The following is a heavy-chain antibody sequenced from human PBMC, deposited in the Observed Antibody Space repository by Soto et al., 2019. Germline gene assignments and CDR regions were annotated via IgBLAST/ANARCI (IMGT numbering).Heavy chain of an antibody. CDR3: ARARGGYSYGLKYYYYYYGMDV. J-gene: IGHJ6*02. CDR2: INHSGST. Sequence: NPWETLSLTCAVYGGSFSGYYWGWIRQPPGKGLEWIGEINHSGSTNYNPSLKSRVTISVDTSKNQFSLKLSSVTAADTAVYYCARARGGYSYGLKYYYYYYGMDVWGQGTTVTVSS. D-gene: IGHD5-18*01. CDR1: GGSFSGYY. V-gene: IGHV4-34*01.